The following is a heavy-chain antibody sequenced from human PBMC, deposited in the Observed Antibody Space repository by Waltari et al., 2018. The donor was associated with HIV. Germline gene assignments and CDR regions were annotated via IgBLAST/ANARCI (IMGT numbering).Heavy chain of an antibody. V-gene: IGHV4-34*01. CDR1: GGSFSGYY. Sequence: QVQLQQWGAGLLKPSETLSLTCAVYGGSFSGYYWSWIRQPPGKGLEWIGEINHSGSTNYNPSLKSRVTISVDTSKNQFSLKLSSVTAADTAVYYCARAPVNYYYDSSGMDYWGQGTLVTVSS. CDR2: INHSGST. D-gene: IGHD3-22*01. J-gene: IGHJ4*02. CDR3: ARAPVNYYYDSSGMDY.